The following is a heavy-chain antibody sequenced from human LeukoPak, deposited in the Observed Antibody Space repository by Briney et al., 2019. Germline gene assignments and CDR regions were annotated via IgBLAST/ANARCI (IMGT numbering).Heavy chain of an antibody. CDR3: ARDFMYNVNCAGC. V-gene: IGHV3-48*03. Sequence: PGGSLRLSCAASGFTFSSYEMNWVRQAPGKGVEWVSYISSSGSTIYYADSVEGRFTISRDNAKNSLYLQMNSLRAEDTAVYYCARDFMYNVNCAGCWGQGTLVTVSS. J-gene: IGHJ4*02. CDR1: GFTFSSYE. CDR2: ISSSGSTI. D-gene: IGHD1-14*01.